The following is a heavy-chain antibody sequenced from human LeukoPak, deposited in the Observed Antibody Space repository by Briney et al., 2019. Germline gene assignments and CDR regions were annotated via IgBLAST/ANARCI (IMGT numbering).Heavy chain of an antibody. D-gene: IGHD5-24*01. V-gene: IGHV3-48*04. Sequence: GGSLRLSCAASGFTFSSYSMNWVRQAPGKGLEWVSYISSSSSTIYYADSVKGRFTISRDNAKNSLYLQMNSLRAEDTAVYYCARGGGWLQFGANWFDPWGQGTLVTVSS. J-gene: IGHJ5*02. CDR1: GFTFSSYS. CDR3: ARGGGWLQFGANWFDP. CDR2: ISSSSSTI.